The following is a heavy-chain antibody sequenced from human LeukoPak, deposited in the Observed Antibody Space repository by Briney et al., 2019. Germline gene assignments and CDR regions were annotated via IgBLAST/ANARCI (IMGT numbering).Heavy chain of an antibody. CDR1: GVSISSYY. Sequence: SEALSLTCTVSGVSISSYYWSWIRQPPGKGLEWIGYIYYSGSTNYSPSLKSRVTISLDTSKNQYSLKLSSVTAADTAVYYCARHDGSSWYYAFDVWGQGTMVTVSS. J-gene: IGHJ3*01. V-gene: IGHV4-59*08. D-gene: IGHD6-13*01. CDR2: IYYSGST. CDR3: ARHDGSSWYYAFDV.